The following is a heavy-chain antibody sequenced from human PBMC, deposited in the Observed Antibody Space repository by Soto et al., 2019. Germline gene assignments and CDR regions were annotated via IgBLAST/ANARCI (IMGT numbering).Heavy chain of an antibody. V-gene: IGHV1-2*02. J-gene: IGHJ4*02. CDR1: GYRFIDFF. CDR3: ARDNSGANFGY. CDR2: INPKNGDT. Sequence: XSVKGYCKASGYRFIDFFLHWGLQAPGQGLEWMGWINPKNGDTNYAQKFQDRVTMTRDTSISVAYMDLSGLNSGDTAVYYCARDNSGANFGYWGQGALVTVSS. D-gene: IGHD2-15*01.